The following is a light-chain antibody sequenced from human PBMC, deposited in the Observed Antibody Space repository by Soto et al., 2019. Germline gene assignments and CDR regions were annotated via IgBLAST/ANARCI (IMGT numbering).Light chain of an antibody. J-gene: IGKJ1*01. CDR3: QQYNNWPRT. CDR1: QSVSSSY. V-gene: IGKV3-20*01. CDR2: GXY. Sequence: EIVLTQFPGTLSLSPGERATLSCRASQSVSSSYLAWXKQNTGXXXRXXXXGXYSRATGIPDRFSGSGSGTDFTLTISRLEPEDFAVYYCQQYNNWPRTFGQVTKVDIK.